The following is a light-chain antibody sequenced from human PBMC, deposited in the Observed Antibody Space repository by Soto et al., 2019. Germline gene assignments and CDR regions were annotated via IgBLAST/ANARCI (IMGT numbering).Light chain of an antibody. J-gene: IGLJ2*01. CDR1: SSDVGGYNY. Sequence: QSALTQPASVSGSPGQSITISCTGTSSDVGGYNYVSWYQQHPGKAPKLLISDVSNRPSGVSDRFSGSKSGNTASLTISGLQAEDEADYYCGSYTSTTTSGVFGGGTKLTVL. CDR3: GSYTSTTTSGV. CDR2: DVS. V-gene: IGLV2-14*03.